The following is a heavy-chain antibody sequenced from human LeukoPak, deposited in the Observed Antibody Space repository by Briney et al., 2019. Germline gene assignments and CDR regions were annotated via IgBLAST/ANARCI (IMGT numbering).Heavy chain of an antibody. J-gene: IGHJ4*02. D-gene: IGHD2-8*01. CDR3: ARSQGANALEH. CDR1: GGSISSSSYY. V-gene: IGHV4-39*07. Sequence: SETLSLTCTVSGGSISSSSYYWGWIRQPPGKGLEWIGSIYYSGSTYYNPSLKSRVTISVDTSKNQFSLKLSSVTAADTAMYFCARSQGANALEHWGQGTLVTVSS. CDR2: IYYSGST.